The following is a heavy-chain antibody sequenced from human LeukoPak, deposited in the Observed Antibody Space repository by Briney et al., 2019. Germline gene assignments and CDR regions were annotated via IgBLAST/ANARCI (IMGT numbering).Heavy chain of an antibody. Sequence: SETLSLTCNVSGGSFNDNYWNWIRHLPGKGLEWIGYVYHNGHSDYNPSLKSRVTISVDTSTHQFSLRMISVTAADTAVYYCASLGYSSGWLDSWGHGSLVIVSS. CDR2: VYHNGHS. D-gene: IGHD2-15*01. CDR3: ASLGYSSGWLDS. J-gene: IGHJ5*01. CDR1: GGSFNDNY. V-gene: IGHV4-59*01.